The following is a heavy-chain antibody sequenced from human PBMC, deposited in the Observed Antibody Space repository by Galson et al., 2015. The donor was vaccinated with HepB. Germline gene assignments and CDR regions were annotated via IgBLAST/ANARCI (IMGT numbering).Heavy chain of an antibody. Sequence: SLRLSCAASGFAFSTYDMHWVRQATGKGLEWVSSTGTAGDTYYAGSVKGRFTISRENAKNSLYLQMNSLRAGDTAVYYCVRGGPTGFDYWGQGTLVTVSS. V-gene: IGHV3-13*01. CDR3: VRGGPTGFDY. D-gene: IGHD4-17*01. CDR1: GFAFSTYD. CDR2: TGTAGDT. J-gene: IGHJ4*02.